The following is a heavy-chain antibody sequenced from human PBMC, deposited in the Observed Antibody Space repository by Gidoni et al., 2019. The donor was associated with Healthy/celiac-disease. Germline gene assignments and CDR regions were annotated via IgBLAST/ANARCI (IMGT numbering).Heavy chain of an antibody. Sequence: QVQLVESGGGVVQPGRSLSPSCAASGFTFSSYGMHWGRQAPGKGLEWVAVIWYDGSNKYYADSVKGRFTISRDNSKNTLYLQMNSLRAEDTAVYYCARGGLYDSSGYYGYWGQGTLVTVSS. CDR3: ARGGLYDSSGYYGY. V-gene: IGHV3-33*01. J-gene: IGHJ4*02. D-gene: IGHD3-22*01. CDR1: GFTFSSYG. CDR2: IWYDGSNK.